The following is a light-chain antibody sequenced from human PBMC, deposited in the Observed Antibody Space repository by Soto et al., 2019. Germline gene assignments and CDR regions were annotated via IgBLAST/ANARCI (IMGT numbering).Light chain of an antibody. CDR2: LEGSGSN. J-gene: IGLJ3*02. CDR1: RGHRTYI. Sequence: QSVLTQSSSASASLGSSVKLTCTLSRGHRTYIIAWHQQQPGKAPRYLMKLEGSGSNNKGSGVPDRFSGSSSGADRYLTISNLQSEDEADYYCETWDGNTRVFGGGTQLTVL. V-gene: IGLV4-60*03. CDR3: ETWDGNTRV.